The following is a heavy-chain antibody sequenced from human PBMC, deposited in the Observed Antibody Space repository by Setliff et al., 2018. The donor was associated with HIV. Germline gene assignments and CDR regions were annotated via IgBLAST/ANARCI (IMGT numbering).Heavy chain of an antibody. D-gene: IGHD2-15*01. Sequence: PSETLSLTCTVSGGSISSYYWTWIRQPPGKGLEWIGEISPSGSTNYNPSLKSRVTISVDTSENQFSLKLSSVTAADTAVYYCARTPQEVVVVAATRPYYYYYMDVWGKGTTVTVSS. CDR2: ISPSGST. CDR1: GGSISSYY. V-gene: IGHV4-34*01. CDR3: ARTPQEVVVVAATRPYYYYYMDV. J-gene: IGHJ6*03.